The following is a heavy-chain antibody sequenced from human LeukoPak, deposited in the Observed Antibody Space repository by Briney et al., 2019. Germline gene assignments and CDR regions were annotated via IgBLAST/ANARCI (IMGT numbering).Heavy chain of an antibody. CDR3: ARDGEYSYGYGFDY. CDR1: GFTFSNYA. D-gene: IGHD5-18*01. J-gene: IGHJ4*02. CDR2: ISGTGAST. V-gene: IGHV3-23*01. Sequence: PGGSLRLSCATSGFTFSNYALSWVRQAPGKGLEWVSAISGTGASTYYADSVKGRFTISRDTSKNTLYLQMNSLRPEDTAVYYCARDGEYSYGYGFDYWGQGTLVTVSS.